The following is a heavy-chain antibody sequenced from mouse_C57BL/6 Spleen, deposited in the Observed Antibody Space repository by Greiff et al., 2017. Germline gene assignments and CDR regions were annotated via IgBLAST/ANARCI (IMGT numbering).Heavy chain of an antibody. CDR1: GYAFSSSW. Sequence: QVHVKQSGPELVKPGASVKISCKASGYAFSSSWMNWVKQRPGKGLEWIGRIYPGDGDTNYNGKFKGKATLTADKSSSTAYMQLSSLTSEDSAVYFCARYDYGSRGGFAYWGQGTLVTVSA. CDR3: ARYDYGSRGGFAY. CDR2: IYPGDGDT. V-gene: IGHV1-82*01. D-gene: IGHD1-1*01. J-gene: IGHJ3*01.